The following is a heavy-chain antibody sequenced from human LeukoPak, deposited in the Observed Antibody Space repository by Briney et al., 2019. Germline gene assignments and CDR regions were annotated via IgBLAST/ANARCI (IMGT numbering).Heavy chain of an antibody. D-gene: IGHD6-6*01. V-gene: IGHV1-2*02. Sequence: ASVKVSCKASGYTFTGYYMHWVRQAPGQRLEWMGWINPNSGGTNYAQKFQGRVTMTRDTSISTAYMELSSLTSDDTAVYYCVRFFRSSEFDYWGQGTLVTVSS. CDR3: VRFFRSSEFDY. CDR1: GYTFTGYY. J-gene: IGHJ4*02. CDR2: INPNSGGT.